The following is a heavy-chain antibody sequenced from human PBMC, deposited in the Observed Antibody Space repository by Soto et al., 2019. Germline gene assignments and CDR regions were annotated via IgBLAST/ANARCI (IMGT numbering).Heavy chain of an antibody. CDR2: ISNSGGDTI. CDR1: GFTFSPYD. Sequence: EVQLVESGGGLVQPGGSLRLSCAASGFTFSPYDMNWVRQAPGEGLEWVSYISNSGGDTIYYADSVKGRFTISRDNAKSSLELQVNSVSAEETAVEYCARAKYGDYAGGFDIWGQGTMVTVSS. D-gene: IGHD4-17*01. CDR3: ARAKYGDYAGGFDI. J-gene: IGHJ3*02. V-gene: IGHV3-48*03.